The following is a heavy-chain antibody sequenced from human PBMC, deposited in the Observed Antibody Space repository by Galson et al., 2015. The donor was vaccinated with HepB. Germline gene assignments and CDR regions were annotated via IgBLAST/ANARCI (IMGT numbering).Heavy chain of an antibody. V-gene: IGHV1-69*13. D-gene: IGHD1-26*01. J-gene: IGHJ4*02. Sequence: SVKVSCKASGGTFSSYAISWVRQAPGQGLEWMGGIIPIFGTANYAQKFQGRVTITADESTSTAYMELSSLRSEDTAVYYCARGDRVGATAPFDYWGRGTLVTVSS. CDR1: GGTFSSYA. CDR3: ARGDRVGATAPFDY. CDR2: IIPIFGTA.